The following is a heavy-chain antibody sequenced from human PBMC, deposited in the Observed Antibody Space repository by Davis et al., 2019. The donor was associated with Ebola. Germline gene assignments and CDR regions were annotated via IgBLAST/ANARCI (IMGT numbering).Heavy chain of an antibody. CDR2: IIPILGIA. J-gene: IGHJ5*02. CDR3: ARVSSWVGGGDSSVP. V-gene: IGHV1-69*02. CDR1: GGTFSSYT. D-gene: IGHD3-10*01. Sequence: SVKVSCKASGGTFSSYTISWVRQAPGQGLEWMGRIIPILGIANYAQKFQGRVTITADKSTSTAYMELSSLRSEDTAVYYCARVSSWVGGGDSSVPWGQGTLVTVSS.